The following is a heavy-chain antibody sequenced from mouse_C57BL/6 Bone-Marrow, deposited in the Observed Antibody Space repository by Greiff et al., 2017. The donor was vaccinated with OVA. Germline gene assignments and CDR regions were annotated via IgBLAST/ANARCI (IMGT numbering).Heavy chain of an antibody. J-gene: IGHJ2*01. D-gene: IGHD2-3*01. V-gene: IGHV14-4*01. CDR3: TKEGYFYFDY. CDR2: IDPENGDT. Sequence: EVQLQQSGAELVRPGASVKLSCTASGFNIKDDYMHWVKQRPEQGLEWIGWIDPENGDTEYASKFQGKATITADTSSNTAYLQLSSLTSEDTAVYYCTKEGYFYFDYWGQGTTLTVSS. CDR1: GFNIKDDY.